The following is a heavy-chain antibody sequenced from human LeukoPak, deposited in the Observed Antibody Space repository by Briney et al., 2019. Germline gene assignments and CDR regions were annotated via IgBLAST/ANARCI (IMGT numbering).Heavy chain of an antibody. J-gene: IGHJ4*02. Sequence: PGRSLRLSCAASGFTFSTYGMHWVRQAPGKGLEWLAVIWYDGSNIYYADSLKGRFAISRDNSRNTLYLLLNSLRAEDTAVYYCARDGGYNYGFDYWGQGTLVTVSS. CDR3: ARDGGYNYGFDY. V-gene: IGHV3-33*01. D-gene: IGHD5-18*01. CDR1: GFTFSTYG. CDR2: IWYDGSNI.